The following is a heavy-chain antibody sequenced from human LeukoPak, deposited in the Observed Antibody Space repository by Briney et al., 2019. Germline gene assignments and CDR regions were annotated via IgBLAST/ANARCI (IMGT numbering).Heavy chain of an antibody. V-gene: IGHV3-23*01. CDR1: RFTFSTHG. CDR2: ISGSGGST. Sequence: PGGSLRLSCTASRFTFSTHGMHWVRQAPGKGLEWVSAISGSGGSTYYADSVKGRFTISRDNSKNTLYLQMNSLRAEDTAVYYCAKGPPVRDGYNYYFDYWGQGTLVTVSS. D-gene: IGHD5-24*01. CDR3: AKGPPVRDGYNYYFDY. J-gene: IGHJ4*02.